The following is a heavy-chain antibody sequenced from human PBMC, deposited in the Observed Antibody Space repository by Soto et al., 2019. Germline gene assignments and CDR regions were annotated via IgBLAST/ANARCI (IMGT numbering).Heavy chain of an antibody. CDR2: IIPIFGTA. CDR3: ARSMGAYYDFWSGYYGWFDP. Sequence: QVQLVQSGAEVKKPGSSVKVSCKASGGTFSSYAISWVRQAPGQGLEWMGGIIPIFGTANYAQKFQGRVTITADESTSTAYMELSSLRSVDTAVYYCARSMGAYYDFWSGYYGWFDPWDQGTLVTVSS. D-gene: IGHD3-3*01. CDR1: GGTFSSYA. V-gene: IGHV1-69*12. J-gene: IGHJ5*02.